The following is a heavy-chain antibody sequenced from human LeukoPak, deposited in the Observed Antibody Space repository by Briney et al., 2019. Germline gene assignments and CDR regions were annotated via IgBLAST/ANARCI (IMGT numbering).Heavy chain of an antibody. CDR1: GFTFSSYA. D-gene: IGHD6-19*01. CDR3: AKDAGIAVAGTYTFDY. J-gene: IGHJ4*02. V-gene: IGHV3-23*01. CDR2: ISGSGGST. Sequence: PGGSLRLSCAASGFTFSSYAMSWVCQAPGKGLEWVSAISGSGGSTYYADSVKGRFTISRDNSKNTLYLQMNSLRAEDTAVYCCAKDAGIAVAGTYTFDYWGQGTLVTVSS.